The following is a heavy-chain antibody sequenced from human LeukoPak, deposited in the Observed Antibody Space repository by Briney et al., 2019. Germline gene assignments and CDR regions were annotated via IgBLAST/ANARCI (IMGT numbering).Heavy chain of an antibody. J-gene: IGHJ4*02. Sequence: QPGGSLRLSCAASGFTVSSNYMSWVRQAPGKGLEWVSGLSGSGGSTNYADSVKGRFTISRDNAKNTLYLQMNSLRAEDTAVYYCAKAFSFMTTVTDWGQGALVTVSS. CDR2: LSGSGGST. CDR3: AKAFSFMTTVTD. D-gene: IGHD4-17*01. V-gene: IGHV3-23*01. CDR1: GFTVSSNY.